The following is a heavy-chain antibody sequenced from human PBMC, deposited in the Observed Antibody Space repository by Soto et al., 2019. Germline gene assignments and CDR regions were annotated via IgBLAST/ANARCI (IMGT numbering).Heavy chain of an antibody. Sequence: ASVKVSCKASGYTFTSYGISWVRQAPGQGLEWMGWISAYNGNTNYAQKLQGRVTMTTDTSTSTAYMELRSLRSDDTAVYYCAGDHDILPVFSLGDYGAQETLVTVAS. CDR3: AGDHDILPVFSLGDY. V-gene: IGHV1-18*04. J-gene: IGHJ4*02. D-gene: IGHD3-9*01. CDR1: GYTFTSYG. CDR2: ISAYNGNT.